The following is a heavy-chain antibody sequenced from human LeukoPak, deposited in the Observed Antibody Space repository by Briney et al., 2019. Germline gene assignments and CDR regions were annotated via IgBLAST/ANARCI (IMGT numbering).Heavy chain of an antibody. CDR1: GDSISSSSYY. CDR2: IYYSGTS. V-gene: IGHV4-39*01. Sequence: PSETLSLTCTVSGDSISSSSYYWAWIRQPPGQGLEWIGCIYYSGTSYYNPSLKSRATISVDTSKNQFSLKVSSVTAADTAVYYCARHRRYTTGSEEYDYWGQGNMVTVSS. J-gene: IGHJ4*02. CDR3: ARHRRYTTGSEEYDY. D-gene: IGHD2-8*02.